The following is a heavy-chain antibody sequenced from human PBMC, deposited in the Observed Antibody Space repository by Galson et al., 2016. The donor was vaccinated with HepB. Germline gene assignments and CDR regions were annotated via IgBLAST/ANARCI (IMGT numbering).Heavy chain of an antibody. D-gene: IGHD6-13*01. J-gene: IGHJ4*02. CDR1: GFTFSGNW. CDR2: INSDGRST. CDR3: AREAAAGGRYFDY. Sequence: SLRLSCAASGFTFSGNWMHWVRQAPGKGLVWVSRINSDGRSTSYADSVKGRFTTSRDNAKNTLYLQMNSLRVEDTAVYYCAREAAAGGRYFDYWGQGTLVTVSS. V-gene: IGHV3-74*01.